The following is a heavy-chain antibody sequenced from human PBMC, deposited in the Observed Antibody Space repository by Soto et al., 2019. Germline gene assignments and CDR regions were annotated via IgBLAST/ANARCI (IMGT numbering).Heavy chain of an antibody. CDR2: INPKSGGT. CDR1: GYSFTDYH. D-gene: IGHD2-8*01. CDR3: ARGHSTDCSNGICSFFYNHEMDV. J-gene: IGHJ6*02. Sequence: ASVKVSCKASGYSFTDYHIHWVRQAPGQGLEWLGRINPKSGGTSTAQKFQGWVTMTRDRSISTVYMELTRLRSDDTAVYFCARGHSTDCSNGICSFFYNHEMDVWGQGTTVTVSS. V-gene: IGHV1-2*04.